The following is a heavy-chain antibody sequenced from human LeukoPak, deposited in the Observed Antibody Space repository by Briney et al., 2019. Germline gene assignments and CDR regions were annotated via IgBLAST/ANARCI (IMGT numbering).Heavy chain of an antibody. V-gene: IGHV3-21*01. J-gene: IGHJ3*02. Sequence: GGSLRLSCAASGFTFSSYSINWVRQAPGKGLEWVSSIDSSSSYIYYADSVKGRFTISRDNAKNSLYLQMNSLRAEDTAVYYCARDFQGSSQLGNAFDIWGQGTMVTVSS. D-gene: IGHD3-10*01. CDR1: GFTFSSYS. CDR2: IDSSSSYI. CDR3: ARDFQGSSQLGNAFDI.